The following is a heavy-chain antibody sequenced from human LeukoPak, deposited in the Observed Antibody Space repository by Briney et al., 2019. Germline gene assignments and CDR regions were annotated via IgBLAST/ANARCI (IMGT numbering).Heavy chain of an antibody. CDR2: IGTAGDT. Sequence: GGSLRLSCAASGFTFSSYDMHWARQATGKGLEWVSVIGTAGDTYYPGSVKGRFTISRENAKNSLYLQMNSLRAEDTAVYYCAELGITMIGGVWGKGTTVTISS. J-gene: IGHJ6*04. CDR1: GFTFSSYD. CDR3: AELGITMIGGV. V-gene: IGHV3-13*01. D-gene: IGHD3-10*02.